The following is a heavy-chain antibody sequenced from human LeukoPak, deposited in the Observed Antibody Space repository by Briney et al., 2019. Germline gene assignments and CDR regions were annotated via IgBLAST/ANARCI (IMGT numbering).Heavy chain of an antibody. Sequence: SQTLSLTCAVSAGSISSGDYYWSWIRQPPGKGLEWIGYISYSGNTYYNPSLKSRVTISVDTSKNQFSLKLSSVTAADTAVYFCARVYYDSSGLAQFDYWGQGTLVTVSS. CDR2: ISYSGNT. CDR3: ARVYYDSSGLAQFDY. D-gene: IGHD3-22*01. CDR1: AGSISSGDYY. V-gene: IGHV4-30-4*01. J-gene: IGHJ4*02.